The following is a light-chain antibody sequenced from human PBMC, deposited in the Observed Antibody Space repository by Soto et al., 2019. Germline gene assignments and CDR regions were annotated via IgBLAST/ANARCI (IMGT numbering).Light chain of an antibody. CDR2: ASS. J-gene: IGKJ4*01. Sequence: DIQMTQSPASLSASVGDRVTITCRASQSISSYLNWYQQKVGKAPKRLIYASSSVQSGFPSRFSGSGSGTDFPLTISRLQPEDYATYYCQQSSSTPLTFGGGTKVEIK. CDR1: QSISSY. CDR3: QQSSSTPLT. V-gene: IGKV1-39*01.